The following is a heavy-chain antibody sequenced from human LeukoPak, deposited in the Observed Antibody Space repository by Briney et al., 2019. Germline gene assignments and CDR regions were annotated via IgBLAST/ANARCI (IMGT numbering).Heavy chain of an antibody. J-gene: IGHJ5*02. CDR1: GFTFSSYW. CDR2: VDVHGQGT. CDR3: ARSNYDSTTFYYHLDL. Sequence: GGSLRLSWAASGFTFSSYWMHWVRQAPGKGPVWVSRVDVHGQGTAYADSVKGRFTISRDNAKNTLSLQMNSLSAEDTAVYYCARSNYDSTTFYYHLDLWGQGTLVTVSS. V-gene: IGHV3-74*01. D-gene: IGHD2/OR15-2a*01.